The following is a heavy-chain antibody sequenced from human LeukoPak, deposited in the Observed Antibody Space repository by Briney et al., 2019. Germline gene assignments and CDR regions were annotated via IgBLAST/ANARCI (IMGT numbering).Heavy chain of an antibody. J-gene: IGHJ6*04. CDR1: GGSISSYY. D-gene: IGHD1-1*01. CDR2: IYYSGST. Sequence: SETLSLTCAVSGGSISSYYWSWIRQPPGKGLEWIGYIYYSGSTNYNPSLKSRVTISVDTSKNQFSLKLSSVTAADTAVYYCARVTRVPSRDVWGEGTTVTVSS. V-gene: IGHV4-59*01. CDR3: ARVTRVPSRDV.